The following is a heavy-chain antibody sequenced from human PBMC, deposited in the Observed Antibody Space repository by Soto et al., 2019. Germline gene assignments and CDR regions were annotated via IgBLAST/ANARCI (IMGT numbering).Heavy chain of an antibody. D-gene: IGHD7-27*01. Sequence: GGSLRLSCAASGFTFSNYWMSWVRQAPGKGLEWMANIKYDGSEKYYVDSVKGRLTISRDNAKNSLFLQMNSLRAEDTAVYYCARDTGDGTFDFWGQGTLVTVSS. CDR3: ARDTGDGTFDF. V-gene: IGHV3-7*01. J-gene: IGHJ4*02. CDR2: IKYDGSEK. CDR1: GFTFSNYW.